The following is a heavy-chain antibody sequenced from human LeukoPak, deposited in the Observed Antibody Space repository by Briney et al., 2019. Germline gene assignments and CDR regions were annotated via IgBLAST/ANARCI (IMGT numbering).Heavy chain of an antibody. J-gene: IGHJ4*02. CDR1: GFTFPTYG. V-gene: IGHV3-30*18. CDR2: ISYDGNKG. CDR3: AKDSTRDYGYYGMPES. D-gene: IGHD4-17*01. Sequence: PGESLRLSCADSGFTFPTYGMHWVRQAQGKGLEWVAYISYDGNKGYYTDSVKGRFTISRDNFKNMLFLQMSSLRIEDTAVYYCAKDSTRDYGYYGMPESWGQGTLVTVS.